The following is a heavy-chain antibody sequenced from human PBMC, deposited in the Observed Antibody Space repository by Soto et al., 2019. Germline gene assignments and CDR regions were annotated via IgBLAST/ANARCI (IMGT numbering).Heavy chain of an antibody. Sequence: GGSLLLSCAASGFTFRNYGMHWVRQAPGKGLEWVAVISHDGSDKYYADSMKGRFIISRDNSENTLFLNMNSLKPEDTAVYYCEKENQHRVQADRGPGTLVTV. V-gene: IGHV3-30*18. CDR3: EKENQHRVQAD. D-gene: IGHD3-10*01. J-gene: IGHJ4*02. CDR2: ISHDGSDK. CDR1: GFTFRNYG.